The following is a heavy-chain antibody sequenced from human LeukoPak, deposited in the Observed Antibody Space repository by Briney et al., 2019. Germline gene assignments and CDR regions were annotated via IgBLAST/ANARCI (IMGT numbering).Heavy chain of an antibody. CDR2: ISSSSSYI. CDR1: GFTFSSYS. J-gene: IGHJ3*02. V-gene: IGHV3-21*01. CDR3: ARWYCSGGSCFYAFDI. Sequence: GGSLRLSCAASGFTFSSYSMNWVRQAPGKGLEWVSSISSSSSYIYYADSVKGRFTISRDNAKNSLYLQMNSLRAEDTAVYYCARWYCSGGSCFYAFDIWGQGTVVTVSS. D-gene: IGHD2-15*01.